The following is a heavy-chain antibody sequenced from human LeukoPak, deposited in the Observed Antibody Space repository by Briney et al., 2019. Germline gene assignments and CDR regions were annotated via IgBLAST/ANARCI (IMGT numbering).Heavy chain of an antibody. CDR3: ARERYSSSWYRDDY. Sequence: ASVKVSCKASGYTFNSYGISRVRQAPGQGLEGMGWISAYNGNTNYAQKLQGRVTMTTDTSTSTAYMELRSLRSDDTAVYYCARERYSSSWYRDDYWGQGTLVTVSS. CDR2: ISAYNGNT. J-gene: IGHJ4*02. V-gene: IGHV1-18*01. D-gene: IGHD6-13*01. CDR1: GYTFNSYG.